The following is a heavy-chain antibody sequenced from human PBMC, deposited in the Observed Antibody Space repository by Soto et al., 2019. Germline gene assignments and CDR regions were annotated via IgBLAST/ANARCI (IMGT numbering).Heavy chain of an antibody. V-gene: IGHV3-15*07. CDR1: GFTFSNAW. J-gene: IGHJ6*02. CDR2: IKSKTGGGTT. CDR3: TTAGFNRLYYYYYGMDV. Sequence: GGSLRLSCAASGFTFSNAWMNWVRQAPGKGLEWVGRIKSKTGGGTTDYAAPVKGRFTISRDDSKNTLYLQMNSLKTGDTAVYYCTTAGFNRLYYYYYGMDVWGQGTTVTVSS. D-gene: IGHD2-15*01.